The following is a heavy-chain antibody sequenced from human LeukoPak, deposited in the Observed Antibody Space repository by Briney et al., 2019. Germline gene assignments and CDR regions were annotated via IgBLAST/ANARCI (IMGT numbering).Heavy chain of an antibody. CDR3: ARDGVRAGGNRGVVFDY. V-gene: IGHV3-53*01. D-gene: IGHD4-23*01. J-gene: IGHJ4*02. CDR1: GFTVSSNY. CDR2: IYSGGST. Sequence: GGSLRLSCAASGFTVSSNYMSWVRQAPGKGLEWVSVIYSGGSTYYADSVKGRFTISRDNSKNTLYPQMNSLRAEDTAVYYCARDGVRAGGNRGVVFDYWGQGTLVTVSS.